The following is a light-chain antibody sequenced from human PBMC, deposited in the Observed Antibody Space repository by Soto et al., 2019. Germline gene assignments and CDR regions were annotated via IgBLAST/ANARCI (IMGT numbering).Light chain of an antibody. CDR2: GAS. CDR3: QMYT. Sequence: TLSCSASQSVSSNLAWYQQKPGQAPSLLIYGASTRATGIPARFSGSGSGTEFALTISSLFFFFIEVASSQMYT. CDR1: QSVSSN. V-gene: IGKV3-15*01. J-gene: IGKJ2*01.